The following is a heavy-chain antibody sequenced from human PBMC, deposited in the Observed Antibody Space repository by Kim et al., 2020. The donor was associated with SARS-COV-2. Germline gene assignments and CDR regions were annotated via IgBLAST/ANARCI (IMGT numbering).Heavy chain of an antibody. CDR1: GFSFSTYS. CDR3: ARDVAVEYGSGSYYHSPAFDY. Sequence: GGSLRLSCAASGFSFSTYSMSWVRQAPGKGLVWVSSISRSSGYTFYADSVKGRFTISRDNAKNSVSLQMNSLRAEDTAVYYCARDVAVEYGSGSYYHSPAFDYWGQGTLVTVSS. CDR2: ISRSSGYT. V-gene: IGHV3-21*01. D-gene: IGHD3-10*01. J-gene: IGHJ4*02.